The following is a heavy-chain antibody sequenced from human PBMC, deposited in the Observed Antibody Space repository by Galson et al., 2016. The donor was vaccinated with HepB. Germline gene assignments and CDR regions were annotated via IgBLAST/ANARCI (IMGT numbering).Heavy chain of an antibody. V-gene: IGHV3-21*01. D-gene: IGHD4-23*01. J-gene: IGHJ4*02. CDR3: ASGISDYGGNSFDY. CDR1: GFTFTNYN. Sequence: SLRLSCAASGFTFTNYNMNWVRQAPGKGLEWVSSISSSSNYIYYADSVKGRFTISRDNAKNSLYLHMNSLRAEDTAVYHCASGISDYGGNSFDYWGQGTLVTVSS. CDR2: ISSSSNYI.